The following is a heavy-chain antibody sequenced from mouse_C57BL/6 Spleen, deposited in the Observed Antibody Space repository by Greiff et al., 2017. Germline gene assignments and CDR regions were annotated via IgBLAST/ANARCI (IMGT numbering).Heavy chain of an antibody. CDR1: GYSITSGYY. J-gene: IGHJ2*01. Sequence: EVQLVESGPGLVKPSQSLSLTCSVTGYSITSGYYWNWIRQFPGNKLEWMGYISYDGSNNYNPSLKNRISITRDTSKHQFFLKLNSVTTEDTATYYCARENYSLDYWGQGTTLTVSS. D-gene: IGHD2-12*01. CDR3: ARENYSLDY. CDR2: ISYDGSN. V-gene: IGHV3-6*01.